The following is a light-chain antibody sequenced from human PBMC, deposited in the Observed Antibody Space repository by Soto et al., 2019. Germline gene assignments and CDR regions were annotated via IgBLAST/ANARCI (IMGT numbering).Light chain of an antibody. CDR3: QQHGISHIT. CDR2: DAS. Sequence: VLTQSPGTLSSSPGGRATLSCRASQNINNNYLAWYQHKPGQAPRLLIYDASLRATGVPDRFSGSGSGTDFTLTITRLEPDDSAVYYCQQHGISHITFGQGTRLEI. V-gene: IGKV3-20*01. CDR1: QNINNNY. J-gene: IGKJ5*01.